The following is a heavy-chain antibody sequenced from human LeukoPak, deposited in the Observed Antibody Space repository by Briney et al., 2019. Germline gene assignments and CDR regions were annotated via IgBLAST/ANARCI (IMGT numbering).Heavy chain of an antibody. CDR3: AKVFSGSGRPTYGMDV. J-gene: IGHJ6*02. CDR1: GFTFSSYA. CDR2: ISGSGGST. Sequence: GGSLRLSCAASGFTFSSYAMSWVRQAPGKGLEWVSAISGSGGSTYYADSVKGRFTISRDNSKNTLYLQMNSLRAEDTAVYYCAKVFSGSGRPTYGMDVWGQGTTVTVSS. V-gene: IGHV3-23*01. D-gene: IGHD3-10*01.